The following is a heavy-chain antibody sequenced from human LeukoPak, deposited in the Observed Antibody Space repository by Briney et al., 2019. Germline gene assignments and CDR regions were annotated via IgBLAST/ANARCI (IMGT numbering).Heavy chain of an antibody. V-gene: IGHV3-13*01. D-gene: IGHD2-21*02. CDR2: IGTAGGT. CDR3: ARGVPPYCGGDCYSHAFDI. J-gene: IGHJ3*02. Sequence: GGSLRLSCAASGFTFSSYDMHWVRQATGKGLEWVSAIGTAGGTYYSGSVKGRCIIFRENAKNSLYLQMNSPRAGHPALYYRARGVPPYCGGDCYSHAFDIWGQGTMVPVSS. CDR1: GFTFSSYD.